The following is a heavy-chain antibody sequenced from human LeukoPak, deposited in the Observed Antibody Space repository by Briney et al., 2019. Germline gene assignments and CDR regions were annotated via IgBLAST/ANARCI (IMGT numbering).Heavy chain of an antibody. J-gene: IGHJ4*02. CDR1: GFTFSSYW. CDR3: ARLVYCSRTSCLDSDY. D-gene: IGHD2-2*01. Sequence: QAGGSLRLSCAASGFTFSSYWMHWVRQAPGKGLVWVSRINSDGSSTSYADSVKGRFTISRDNAKNTLYLQMNSLRAEDMAVYYCARLVYCSRTSCLDSDYWGQGTLVTVSS. V-gene: IGHV3-74*01. CDR2: INSDGSST.